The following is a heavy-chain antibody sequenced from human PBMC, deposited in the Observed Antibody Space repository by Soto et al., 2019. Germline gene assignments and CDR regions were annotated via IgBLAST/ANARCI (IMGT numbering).Heavy chain of an antibody. Sequence: AGGTLRLSCAASGFIFSTYSMHWVRQAPGKGLEWVAVTTFDGINKYNAASVEGRFTISRDATKKTVYLQMNSLTTEDTAVYFCARGTDCMEVWDQGTTVAVS. CDR1: GFIFSTYS. CDR2: TTFDGINK. D-gene: IGHD3-10*01. J-gene: IGHJ6*02. CDR3: ARGTDCMEV. V-gene: IGHV3-30*03.